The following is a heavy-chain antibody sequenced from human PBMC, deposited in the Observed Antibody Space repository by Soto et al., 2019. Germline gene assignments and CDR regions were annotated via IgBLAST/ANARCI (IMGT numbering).Heavy chain of an antibody. D-gene: IGHD1-26*01. CDR1: GFTFSTYG. CDR3: ARRSSGSYYDY. V-gene: IGHV3-33*08. J-gene: IGHJ4*02. Sequence: PGGSLRLSCAASGFTFSTYGMHWVRQAPGKGLEWVAVIWSDGSNKYYADSVKGRFTISRDNSKNTLYLQMNSLRAEDTAVYYCARRSSGSYYDYWGQGTLVTVSS. CDR2: IWSDGSNK.